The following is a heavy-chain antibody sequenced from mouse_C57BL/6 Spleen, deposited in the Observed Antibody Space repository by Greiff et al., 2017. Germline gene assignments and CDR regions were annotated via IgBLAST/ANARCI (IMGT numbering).Heavy chain of an antibody. CDR2: IDPSDSET. D-gene: IGHD2-4*01. Sequence: QVQLQQPGAELVRPGSSVKLSCKASGYTFTSYWMHWVKQRPIQGLEWIGNIDPSDSETHYNQKFKDKATLTVDKSSSTAYMQLSSLTSEDSAVYYCARQEVYYDYEKGAMDYWGQGTSVTVSS. J-gene: IGHJ4*01. CDR1: GYTFTSYW. CDR3: ARQEVYYDYEKGAMDY. V-gene: IGHV1-52*01.